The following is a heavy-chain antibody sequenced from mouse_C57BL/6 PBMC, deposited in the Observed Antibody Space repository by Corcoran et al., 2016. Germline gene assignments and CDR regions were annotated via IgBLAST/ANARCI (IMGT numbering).Heavy chain of an antibody. D-gene: IGHD1-1*01. CDR3: ARRNTVVATRYFDV. J-gene: IGHJ1*03. CDR2: INPNNGGT. CDR1: GYTFTDYY. Sequence: EVQLQQSGPELVKPGASVKISCKASGYTFTDYYMNWVKQSHGKSLEWIGDINPNNGGTSYNQKFKGKATLTVDKSSSTAYMELRSLTSEDSAVYYCARRNTVVATRYFDVWGTGTTVTVSS. V-gene: IGHV1-26*01.